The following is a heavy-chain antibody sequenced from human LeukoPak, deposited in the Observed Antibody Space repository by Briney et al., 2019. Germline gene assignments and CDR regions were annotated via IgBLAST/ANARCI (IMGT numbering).Heavy chain of an antibody. J-gene: IGHJ4*02. D-gene: IGHD5-18*01. Sequence: GGSLRLSCAASGFTVSSNYMSWVRQAPGKGLEWVSVIYSGGSTYYADSVKGRFTISRDNSKNTLYLQMNSLRAEDTAVYYCARGRPPPYILFDYWGQGTLVTVSS. CDR2: IYSGGST. V-gene: IGHV3-53*01. CDR3: ARGRPPPYILFDY. CDR1: GFTVSSNY.